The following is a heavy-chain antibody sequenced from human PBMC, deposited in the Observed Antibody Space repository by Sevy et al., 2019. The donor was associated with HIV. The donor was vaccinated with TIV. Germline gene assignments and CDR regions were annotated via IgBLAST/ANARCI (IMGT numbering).Heavy chain of an antibody. D-gene: IGHD3-16*01. V-gene: IGHV1-3*01. CDR1: GYTFNTFT. CDR2: LNPGNGNT. Sequence: ASVKVSCKASGYTFNTFTIHWLRQAPGQSLVWMGRLNPGNGNTKSAQHFRGRVTITRDTSARTAYLELTGLTSEDTAVYFCAPDPYARRGFDYWGQGTLITVSS. J-gene: IGHJ4*02. CDR3: APDPYARRGFDY.